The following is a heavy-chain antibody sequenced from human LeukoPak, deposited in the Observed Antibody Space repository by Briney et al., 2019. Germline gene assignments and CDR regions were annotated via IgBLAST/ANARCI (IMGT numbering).Heavy chain of an antibody. CDR1: GFTFSSYW. D-gene: IGHD4-23*01. J-gene: IGHJ4*02. V-gene: IGHV3-7*03. CDR2: IKQDGSEK. CDR3: AKDGVESYGGVSFFDY. Sequence: GGSLRLSCAASGFTFSSYWMSWVRHAPGKGLEWVANIKQDGSEKYYVDSVKGRFTISRDKSKDTLFLQMNSLRVEDTAIYYCAKDGVESYGGVSFFDYWGQGTLVTVSS.